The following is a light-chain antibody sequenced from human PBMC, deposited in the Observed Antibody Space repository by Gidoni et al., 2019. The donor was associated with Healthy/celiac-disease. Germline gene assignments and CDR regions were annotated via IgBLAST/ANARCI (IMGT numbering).Light chain of an antibody. CDR2: GAS. Sequence: EIVLTQSPGTLSLSPGERATLSCRASQSVSSSYLAWYQQKPGQAPRLLVYGASSRATGIPDRFSGSGSGTDFTLTIRRLEPEDFAVYYCQQYGSSPRXXXQGTKVEIK. CDR3: QQYGSSPRX. V-gene: IGKV3-20*01. J-gene: IGKJ1*01. CDR1: QSVSSSY.